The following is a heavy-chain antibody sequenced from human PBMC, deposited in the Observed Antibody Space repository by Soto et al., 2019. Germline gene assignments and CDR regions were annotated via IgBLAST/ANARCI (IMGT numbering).Heavy chain of an antibody. D-gene: IGHD3-3*01. CDR2: IRYDGSNK. Sequence: QPGGSLRLSCAASGFTFSSYGMHWVRQAPGKGLEWVAVIRYDGSNKYYADSVKGRFTISRDNSKNTLYLQMNSLRAEDTAVYYCARPYYARSGDYYGMDVWGQGTTVTVSS. V-gene: IGHV3-33*01. J-gene: IGHJ6*02. CDR1: GFTFSSYG. CDR3: ARPYYARSGDYYGMDV.